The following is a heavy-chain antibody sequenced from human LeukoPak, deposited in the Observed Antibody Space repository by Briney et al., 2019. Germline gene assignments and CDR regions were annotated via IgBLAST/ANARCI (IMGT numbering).Heavy chain of an antibody. CDR2: IWYDGSNK. D-gene: IGHD3-10*01. CDR1: RFTFSSYG. V-gene: IGHV3-33*01. J-gene: IGHJ5*02. Sequence: GGSLRLSCAASRFTFSSYGMHWVRQAPGKGLVWVAVIWYDGSNKYYADSVKGRFTISRDNSKNTLYLQMNSLRAEDTAVYYCARDRRYYGSGSYFGSSWFDPWGQGTLVTVSS. CDR3: ARDRRYYGSGSYFGSSWFDP.